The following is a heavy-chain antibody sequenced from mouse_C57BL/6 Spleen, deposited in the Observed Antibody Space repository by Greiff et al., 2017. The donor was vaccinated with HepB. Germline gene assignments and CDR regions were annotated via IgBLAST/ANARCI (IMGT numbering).Heavy chain of an antibody. J-gene: IGHJ3*01. CDR1: GYTFTSYT. D-gene: IGHD2-12*01. CDR2: INPSSGYT. V-gene: IGHV1-4*01. CDR3: ARETDYSLFAY. Sequence: QVQLQQSGAELARPGASVKMSCKASGYTFTSYTMHWVKQRPGQGLEWIGYINPSSGYTKYNQKFKDKATLTADKSSSTAYMQLSSLTSEDSAVYYCARETDYSLFAYWGQGTLVTVSA.